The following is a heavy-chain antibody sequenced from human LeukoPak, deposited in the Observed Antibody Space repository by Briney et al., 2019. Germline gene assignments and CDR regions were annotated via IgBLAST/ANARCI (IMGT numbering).Heavy chain of an antibody. CDR2: INPNSGGT. CDR3: ARQDYYDSSGYYS. Sequence: ASVKVSCKASGYSFTGYYIHWVRQAPGQGLEWMGWINPNSGGTNYAQKFQGRVTMTRDTSISTAYMELSRLRSDDTAVYYCARQDYYDSSGYYSWGQGTLVTVSS. D-gene: IGHD3-22*01. V-gene: IGHV1-2*02. J-gene: IGHJ4*02. CDR1: GYSFTGYY.